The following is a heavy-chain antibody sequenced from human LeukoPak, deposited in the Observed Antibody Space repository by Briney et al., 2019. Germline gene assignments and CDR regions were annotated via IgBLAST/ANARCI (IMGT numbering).Heavy chain of an antibody. Sequence: SETLSLTCTVSGGSISSSSYYWGWIRRPPGKGLEWSGSIYYSGSTNYNPSLKSRVTISVDTSKNQFSLKLSSVTAADTAVYYCAREKTDRLRRDAFDIWGQGTMVTVSS. D-gene: IGHD2-21*02. CDR1: GGSISSSSYY. CDR2: IYYSGST. V-gene: IGHV4-39*07. CDR3: AREKTDRLRRDAFDI. J-gene: IGHJ3*02.